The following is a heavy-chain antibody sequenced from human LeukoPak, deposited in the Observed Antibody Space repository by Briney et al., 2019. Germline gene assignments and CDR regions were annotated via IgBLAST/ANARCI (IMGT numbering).Heavy chain of an antibody. V-gene: IGHV3-15*01. CDR1: GFSFTNAW. D-gene: IGHD1-26*01. Sequence: GVALRLSCAAAGFSFTNAWMSWVRQAPGKGLEWVGRINSITVGRSIAYAAPVDGRLTNTRIGSKNTLYLQMNGLKPETTAVYYFSAQGPGSGSYYLSSFDYWGQGTLVTAS. J-gene: IGHJ4*02. CDR2: INSITVGRSI. CDR3: SAQGPGSGSYYLSSFDY.